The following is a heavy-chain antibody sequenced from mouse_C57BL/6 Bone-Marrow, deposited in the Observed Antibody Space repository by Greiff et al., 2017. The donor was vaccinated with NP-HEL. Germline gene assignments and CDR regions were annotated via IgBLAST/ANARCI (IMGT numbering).Heavy chain of an antibody. CDR2: IDPSDSYT. CDR1: GYTFTSYW. V-gene: IGHV1-69*01. CDR3: ASYYYDMDY. Sequence: VQLQQPGAELVMPGASVKLSCKASGYTFTSYWMHWVKQRPGQGLEWIGEIDPSDSYTNYNQKFKGKSTLTVDKSSSTAYMQLSSLTSEDSAVYYCASYYYDMDYWGQGTSVTVSS. J-gene: IGHJ4*01.